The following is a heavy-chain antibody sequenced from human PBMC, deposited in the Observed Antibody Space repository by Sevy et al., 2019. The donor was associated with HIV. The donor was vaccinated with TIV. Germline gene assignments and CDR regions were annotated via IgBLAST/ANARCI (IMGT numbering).Heavy chain of an antibody. J-gene: IGHJ1*01. Sequence: SGPTLVKPTQTLTLTCTFSGFSLSTSGVGVGWIRQPPGKALEWLAVIYWNDDQRYSPSLKSRLTITKDTSKNQVVLTMTDMDPVDTATSYCADRGGAHYYDSSGYYTRAECFEHWGQGTLVTVSS. CDR3: ADRGGAHYYDSSGYYTRAECFEH. CDR1: GFSLSTSGVG. D-gene: IGHD3-22*01. CDR2: IYWNDDQ. V-gene: IGHV2-5*01.